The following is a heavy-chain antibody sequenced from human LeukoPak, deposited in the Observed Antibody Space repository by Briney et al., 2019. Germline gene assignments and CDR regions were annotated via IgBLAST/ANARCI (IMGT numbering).Heavy chain of an antibody. J-gene: IGHJ4*02. D-gene: IGHD3-3*01. CDR1: GGTFSSYA. CDR2: IIPIFGTA. V-gene: IGHV1-69*13. Sequence: GASVKVSCKASGGTFSSYAISWVRQAPGQGLEWMGGIIPIFGTANYAQKFQGRVTITADESTSTAYMELSSLRSEDTAAYYCACDFWSGYSLDYWGQGTLVTVSS. CDR3: ACDFWSGYSLDY.